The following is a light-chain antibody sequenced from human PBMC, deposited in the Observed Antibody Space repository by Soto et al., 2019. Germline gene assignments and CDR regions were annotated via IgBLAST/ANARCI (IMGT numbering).Light chain of an antibody. CDR1: QSVSSN. Sequence: EIVMTQSPATLSVSPGERATLSCRASQSVSSNLAWYQQKPGQAPRLLIYGASTRATGIPARFSGSGSGTEFTLTISSLQSEDFAVYYCQQYYNWPPVMYTFGQGTKLEIK. CDR2: GAS. J-gene: IGKJ2*01. V-gene: IGKV3-15*01. CDR3: QQYYNWPPVMYT.